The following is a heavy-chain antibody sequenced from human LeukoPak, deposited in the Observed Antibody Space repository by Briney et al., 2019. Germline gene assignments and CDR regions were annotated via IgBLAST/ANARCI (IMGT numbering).Heavy chain of an antibody. CDR1: GFTFSSYA. D-gene: IGHD3-22*01. V-gene: IGHV3-23*01. CDR2: ISGSGGST. CDR3: AKVGSEYYDSSGFDY. Sequence: GGSLRLSCAASGFTFSSYAMSWVRQAPGKGLEWVSAISGSGGSTYYADSVKGRFTISRDNSKNTLCLQMNSLRAEDTAVYYCAKVGSEYYDSSGFDYWGQGTLVTVSS. J-gene: IGHJ4*02.